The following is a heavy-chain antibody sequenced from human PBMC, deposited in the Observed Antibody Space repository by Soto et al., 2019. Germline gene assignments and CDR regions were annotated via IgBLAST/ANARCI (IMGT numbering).Heavy chain of an antibody. V-gene: IGHV3-74*01. CDR3: ASAYGMEV. D-gene: IGHD3-16*01. J-gene: IGHJ6*02. Sequence: EVQLVESGGGLVQPGGSLRLSCAASGFTFSDYWMHWVRQAPGKGPLWVSRINSDGSSTVYADSVKGRFTISRDNAKNTLYLQMNSLRVEDTAVYDCASAYGMEVWGQGTKVTVSS. CDR1: GFTFSDYW. CDR2: INSDGSST.